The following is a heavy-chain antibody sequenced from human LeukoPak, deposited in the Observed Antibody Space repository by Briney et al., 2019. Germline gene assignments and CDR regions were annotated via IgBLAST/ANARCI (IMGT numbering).Heavy chain of an antibody. CDR1: GFTFSSYA. CDR3: ARDPNYYDSSGYMLYSYYMDV. V-gene: IGHV3-30-3*01. J-gene: IGHJ6*03. CDR2: ISYDGSNK. D-gene: IGHD3-22*01. Sequence: GGSLRLSCAASGFTFSSYAMHWVRQAPGKGLEWVAVISYDGSNKYYADSVKGRFTISRDNSKNTLYLQMNSLRAEDTAVYYCARDPNYYDSSGYMLYSYYMDVWGKGTTVTVSS.